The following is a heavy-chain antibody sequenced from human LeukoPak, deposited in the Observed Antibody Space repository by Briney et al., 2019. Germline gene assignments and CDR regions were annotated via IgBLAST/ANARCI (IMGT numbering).Heavy chain of an antibody. V-gene: IGHV1-2*02. CDR3: ARDHIALVSSTPNNFDY. J-gene: IGHJ4*02. CDR1: GYTFTDHY. Sequence: ASVKVSCKASGYTFTDHYIHWVRQAPGQGPEWMGWISPKSGATNYAQKFDGRVTMARDTSISTTYMEMTWLTSDDTAVYYCARDHIALVSSTPNNFDYWGQGTLVTVSS. D-gene: IGHD5-18*01. CDR2: ISPKSGAT.